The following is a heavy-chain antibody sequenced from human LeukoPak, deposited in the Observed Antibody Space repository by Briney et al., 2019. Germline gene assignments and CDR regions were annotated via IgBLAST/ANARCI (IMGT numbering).Heavy chain of an antibody. CDR1: GFTFTDYW. J-gene: IGHJ4*01. V-gene: IGHV3-7*01. CDR3: ARALYRGAASVNADY. D-gene: IGHD5-18*01. CDR2: IRQDGSEK. Sequence: PGGSLRLSCAVSGFTFTDYWMNWVRDAPGKGLEWVASIRQDGSEKTYVDSVKGRITISRDNTKNSLSLQGIRARVTDTADCARALYRGAASVNADYWGQGTLVTVSS.